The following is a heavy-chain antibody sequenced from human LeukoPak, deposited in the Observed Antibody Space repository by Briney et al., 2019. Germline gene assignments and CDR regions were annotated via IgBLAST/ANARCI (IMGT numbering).Heavy chain of an antibody. CDR3: ARGAGVIYYYMDV. D-gene: IGHD3-10*01. J-gene: IGHJ6*03. CDR1: GDSINSYY. CDR2: IYYSGST. Sequence: SETLSLTCTVSGDSINSYYWSWIRQPPGKGLEWIGYIYYSGSTNYNPSLKSRVTISVDTSKNQFSLKLSSVTAADTAVYYCARGAGVIYYYMDVWGKGTTVTISS. V-gene: IGHV4-59*01.